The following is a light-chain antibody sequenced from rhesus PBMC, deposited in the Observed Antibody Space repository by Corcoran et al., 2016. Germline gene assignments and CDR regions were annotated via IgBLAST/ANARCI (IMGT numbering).Light chain of an antibody. CDR1: QSVSSS. V-gene: IGKV3-24*01. Sequence: EIMMSQSPAPLSLSPGERATLSCRASQSVSSSLAWYQQKPGPAPRLLIYGASSRATGIPDRLRGRGSGTDFTLTISSLEPEDVAVYYCLQHSNWPRTFGQGTKVEIK. CDR3: LQHSNWPRT. J-gene: IGKJ1*01. CDR2: GAS.